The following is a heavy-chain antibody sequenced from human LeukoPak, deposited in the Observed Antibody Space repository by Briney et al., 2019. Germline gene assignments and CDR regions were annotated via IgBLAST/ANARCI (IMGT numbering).Heavy chain of an antibody. Sequence: GESLKISCKGSGYSFTSYWIGWVRQMPGKGLEWMGIIYPGDSDTRYSPSFQGQVTISADKSISTAYLQWSSLKASDTAMYYCARLFLSANYEGYFDYWGQGTLVTVSS. CDR1: GYSFTSYW. V-gene: IGHV5-51*01. D-gene: IGHD4/OR15-4a*01. J-gene: IGHJ4*02. CDR3: ARLFLSANYEGYFDY. CDR2: IYPGDSDT.